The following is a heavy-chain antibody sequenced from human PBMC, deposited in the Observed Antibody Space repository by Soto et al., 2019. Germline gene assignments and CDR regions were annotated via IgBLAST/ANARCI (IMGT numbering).Heavy chain of an antibody. J-gene: IGHJ4*02. CDR1: GFTFSSYG. CDR3: AKDTDPEY. CDR2: ISYDGSNK. Sequence: QVQLVESGGGVVQPGRSLRLFCAASGFTFSSYGMHWVRQAPGKGLEWVAVISYDGSNKYYADSVKGRFTISRDNSKNTLYLQMNSLRAEDTAVYYCAKDTDPEYWGQGTLVTVSS. D-gene: IGHD4-17*01. V-gene: IGHV3-30*18.